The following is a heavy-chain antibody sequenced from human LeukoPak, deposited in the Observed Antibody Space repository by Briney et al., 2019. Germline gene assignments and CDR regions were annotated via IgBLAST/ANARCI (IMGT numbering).Heavy chain of an antibody. D-gene: IGHD3-22*01. CDR1: GFTFSSYG. CDR2: IRHDGSIK. CDR3: ARDRFGYDSSGYYYARFDY. Sequence: GGSLRLSCAASGFTFSSYGMHWVRQAPGKGLEWVAFIRHDGSIKYYADSLKGRFTISRDNSKNTLYLQMNSLRAEDTAVYYCARDRFGYDSSGYYYARFDYWGQGTLVTVSS. J-gene: IGHJ4*02. V-gene: IGHV3-30*02.